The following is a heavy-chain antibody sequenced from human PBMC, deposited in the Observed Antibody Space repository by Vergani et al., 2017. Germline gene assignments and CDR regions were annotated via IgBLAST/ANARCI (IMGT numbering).Heavy chain of an antibody. Sequence: QVHLVESGGGVVQPGRSLRLSCAASGFTFSSYGMHWVRQAPGKGLEWVAVISYDGSNKYYADSVKGRFTISRDNSKNTLYLQMNSLRAEDTAVYYCAKGLVELRGIFDYWGQGTLVTVSS. CDR1: GFTFSSYG. CDR2: ISYDGSNK. D-gene: IGHD1-26*01. V-gene: IGHV3-30*18. CDR3: AKGLVELRGIFDY. J-gene: IGHJ4*02.